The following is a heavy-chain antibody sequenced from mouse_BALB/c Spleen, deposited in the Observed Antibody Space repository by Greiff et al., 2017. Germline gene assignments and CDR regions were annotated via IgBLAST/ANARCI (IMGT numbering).Heavy chain of an antibody. V-gene: IGHV5-6-3*01. CDR2: INSNGGST. CDR3: ARDRFTTVVARYFDV. J-gene: IGHJ1*01. CDR1: GFTFSSYG. D-gene: IGHD1-1*01. Sequence: EVHLVESGGGLVQPGGSLKLSCAASGFTFSSYGMSWVRQTPDKRLELVATINSNGGSTYYPDSVKGRFTISRDNAKNTLYLQMSSLKSEDTAMYYCARDRFTTVVARYFDVWGAGTTVTVSS.